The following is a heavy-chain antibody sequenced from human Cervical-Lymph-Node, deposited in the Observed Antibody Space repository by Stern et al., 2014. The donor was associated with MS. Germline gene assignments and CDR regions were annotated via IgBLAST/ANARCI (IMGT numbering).Heavy chain of an antibody. CDR3: ARGRGGAAGRYFDY. CDR1: GFTFSSYA. CDR2: ISDNGSRT. J-gene: IGHJ4*02. V-gene: IGHV3-64*01. Sequence: EVQLVESGGALVQPGGSLRLSCAASGFTFSSYAMHWVRQAPGKGLECVSNISDNGSRTYHANSVKGRFTISRDNSKNTLYLQLGSLRAEDMAVYYCARGRGGAAGRYFDYWGQGTLVTVSS. D-gene: IGHD6-13*01.